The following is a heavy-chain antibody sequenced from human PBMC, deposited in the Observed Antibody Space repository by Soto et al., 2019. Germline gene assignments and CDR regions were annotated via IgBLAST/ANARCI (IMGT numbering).Heavy chain of an antibody. Sequence: SETLSLTCAVSGGSISSGGYSWGWIRQPPGKGLEWIGYIYHSGSTYYNPSLKSRVTISVDRSKNQFSLKLSSVTAADTAVYYCARDNWGSDWYFDLWGRGTLVTVS. D-gene: IGHD7-27*01. CDR2: IYHSGST. CDR3: ARDNWGSDWYFDL. V-gene: IGHV4-30-2*01. J-gene: IGHJ2*01. CDR1: GGSISSGGYS.